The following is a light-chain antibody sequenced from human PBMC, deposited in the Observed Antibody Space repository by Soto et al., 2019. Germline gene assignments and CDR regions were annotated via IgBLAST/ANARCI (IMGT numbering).Light chain of an antibody. CDR2: GAS. CDR3: QQYNSWPRWT. J-gene: IGKJ1*01. Sequence: EIVMTQSPATLSVSPGERATLSCRASQSVSSNLAWYQQKPGQAPRLLIYGASTRATGIPARFSGSGSGTESTLTTSSLKSEEFAVYCWQQYNSWPRWTFGQGTKVAIK. V-gene: IGKV3D-15*01. CDR1: QSVSSN.